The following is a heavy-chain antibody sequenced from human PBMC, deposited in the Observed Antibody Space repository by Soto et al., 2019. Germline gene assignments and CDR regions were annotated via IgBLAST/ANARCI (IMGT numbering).Heavy chain of an antibody. CDR1: GFTFSSYS. V-gene: IGHV3-21*01. D-gene: IGHD6-6*01. Sequence: EVQLVESGGGLVKPGGSLRLSCAASGFTFSSYSMNWVRQAPGKGLEWVSSISSSSSYIYYADSVKGRFTISRDNAKNSLYLQMNSLRAEDTAVYYCARVGSSSSGWFDYWGQGTLVTVSS. J-gene: IGHJ4*02. CDR2: ISSSSSYI. CDR3: ARVGSSSSGWFDY.